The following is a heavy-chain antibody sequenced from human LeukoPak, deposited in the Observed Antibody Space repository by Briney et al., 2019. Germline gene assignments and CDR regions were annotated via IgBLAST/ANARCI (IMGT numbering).Heavy chain of an antibody. V-gene: IGHV4-34*01. D-gene: IGHD2-15*01. CDR2: INHSGST. CDR3: ARRGYCSGGSCRRGYYYYYYMDV. CDR1: GGSFSGYY. J-gene: IGHJ6*03. Sequence: PSETLSLTCAVYGGSFSGYYWSWIRQPPGKGLEWIGEINHSGSTNYNPSLKSRVTISVDTSKNQFSLKLSSVTAADTAVYYCARRGYCSGGSCRRGYYYYYYMDVWGKGTTVTVSS.